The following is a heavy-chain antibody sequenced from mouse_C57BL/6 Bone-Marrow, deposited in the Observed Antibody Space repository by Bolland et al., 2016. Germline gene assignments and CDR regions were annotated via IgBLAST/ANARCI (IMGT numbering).Heavy chain of an antibody. Sequence: NPYNGGTSYNQKFKGTATLTVDKSSSTAYMELNSLTSEDSAVYYCARRGVDYWGQGTT. J-gene: IGHJ2*01. CDR3: ARRGVDY. CDR2: NPYNGGT. V-gene: IGHV1-19*01.